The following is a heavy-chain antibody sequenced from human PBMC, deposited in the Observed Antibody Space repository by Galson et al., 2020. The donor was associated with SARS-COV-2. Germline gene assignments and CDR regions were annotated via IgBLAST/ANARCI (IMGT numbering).Heavy chain of an antibody. Sequence: GESLKISCAASGFTFTSYEMNWVRQAPGKGLEWISYISDSGTNTYHADSVKGRFTISRDNTKKSVYLQMTSLRAEDTAVYYCASPYLAAASFFGAFDLWGRGTMVTVSS. CDR3: ASPYLAAASFFGAFDL. CDR2: ISDSGTNT. CDR1: GFTFTSYE. V-gene: IGHV3-48*03. J-gene: IGHJ3*01. D-gene: IGHD6-13*01.